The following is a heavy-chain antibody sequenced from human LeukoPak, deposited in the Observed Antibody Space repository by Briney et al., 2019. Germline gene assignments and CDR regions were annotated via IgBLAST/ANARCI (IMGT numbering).Heavy chain of an antibody. CDR2: INHSGST. D-gene: IGHD3-3*01. CDR3: ARLRFLEWFGSYYYYGMDV. CDR1: GGSFSGYY. Sequence: SETLSLTCAVYGGSFSGYYWSWIRQPPGKGLEWIGEINHSGSTNYNPSLKSRVTISVDTSKNQFSPKLSSVTAADTAVYYCARLRFLEWFGSYYYYGMDVWGQGTTVTVSS. V-gene: IGHV4-34*01. J-gene: IGHJ6*02.